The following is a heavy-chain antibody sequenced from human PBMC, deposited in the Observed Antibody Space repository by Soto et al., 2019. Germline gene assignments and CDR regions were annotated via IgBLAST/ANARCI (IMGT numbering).Heavy chain of an antibody. CDR2: IWGSGDRT. Sequence: GVSLRLSYTASGFTFRTYAMAWVSQAPGKGLEWVSGIWGSGDRTFYADSVKGRFTISRDNSRNTLYLQMYSLTAEDTALYYCAKTGPYCGGDCSRYFYGMDVWGQGTTVTV. CDR3: AKTGPYCGGDCSRYFYGMDV. D-gene: IGHD2-21*02. J-gene: IGHJ6*02. CDR1: GFTFRTYA. V-gene: IGHV3-23*01.